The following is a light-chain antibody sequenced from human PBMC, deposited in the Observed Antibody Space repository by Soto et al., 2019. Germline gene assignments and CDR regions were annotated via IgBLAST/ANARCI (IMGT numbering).Light chain of an antibody. CDR2: AAS. CDR1: QGIRNG. J-gene: IGKJ4*01. Sequence: AIQMTQSPSSLSASVGDRVTITCRASQGIRNGLGWYQQKPGKAPKLLIYAASSLQSGVPSRFSGSGSSTDFTLTISRLQPEDFATYYCLQDYNYPLTFGGGTKVEIK. CDR3: LQDYNYPLT. V-gene: IGKV1-6*01.